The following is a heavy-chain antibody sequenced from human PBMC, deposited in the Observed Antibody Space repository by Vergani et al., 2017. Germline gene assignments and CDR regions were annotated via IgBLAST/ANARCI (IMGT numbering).Heavy chain of an antibody. CDR1: GGSISSSSYY. D-gene: IGHD4-17*01. V-gene: IGHV4-39*07. CDR3: ARVRPRDHDYGVLWLGTPYGMDV. CDR2: IYYSGST. J-gene: IGHJ6*02. Sequence: QLQLQESGPGLVKPSETLSLTCTVSGGSISSSSYYWGWIRQPPGKGLEWIGSIYYSGSTYYNPSLKSRVTISVDTSKNQFSLKLGSVTAADTAVYYCARVRPRDHDYGVLWLGTPYGMDVWGQGTTVTVSS.